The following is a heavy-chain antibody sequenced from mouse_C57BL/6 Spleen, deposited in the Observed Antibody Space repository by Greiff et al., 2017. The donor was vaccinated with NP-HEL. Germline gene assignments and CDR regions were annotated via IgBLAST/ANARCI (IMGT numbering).Heavy chain of an antibody. J-gene: IGHJ4*01. V-gene: IGHV14-1*01. CDR3: TTAQATLYAMDY. CDR1: GFNIKDYY. CDR2: IDPEDGDT. D-gene: IGHD3-2*02. Sequence: VQLQQSGAELVRPGASVKLSCTASGFNIKDYYMHWVKQRPEQGLEWIGRIDPEDGDTEYAPKFQGKATMTADTSSNTAYLQLSSLTSEDTAVYYCTTAQATLYAMDYWGQGTSVTVSS.